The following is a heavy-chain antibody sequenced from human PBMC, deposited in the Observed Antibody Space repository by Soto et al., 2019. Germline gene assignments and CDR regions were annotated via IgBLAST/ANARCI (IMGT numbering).Heavy chain of an antibody. CDR1: GYTFASYG. CDR2: ISAYNGNT. Sequence: QVQLVQSGAEVKKPGVSVKVSSKAPGYTFASYGISWVRQAPGKGLEWMGWISAYNGNTNYAQKLQGRVTMTTDTSTSTAYMELRSLRSDDTAVYYCASPGGPGLWFGELPLDYWGQGTLVTVSS. D-gene: IGHD3-10*01. J-gene: IGHJ4*02. CDR3: ASPGGPGLWFGELPLDY. V-gene: IGHV1-18*01.